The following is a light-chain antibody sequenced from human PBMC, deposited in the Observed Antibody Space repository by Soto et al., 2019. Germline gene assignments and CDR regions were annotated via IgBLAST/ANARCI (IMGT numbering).Light chain of an antibody. CDR1: QSVSTN. CDR2: GAS. J-gene: IGKJ2*01. V-gene: IGKV3-15*01. CDR3: QQYNDWPHT. Sequence: EIVMTKSPSTLSVSTGERATLSCRASQSVSTNLACYQQKPGQAPSLLIYGASTRATGGPAGFSGSGSGTEFTLTISSLQSEDFAVYYCQQYNDWPHTFGQGTKLQIK.